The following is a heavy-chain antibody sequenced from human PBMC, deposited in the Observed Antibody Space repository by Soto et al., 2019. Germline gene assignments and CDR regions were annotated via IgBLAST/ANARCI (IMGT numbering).Heavy chain of an antibody. CDR1: GGSISSYY. V-gene: IGHV4-59*01. CDR3: ARVGYSSSWYSS. CDR2: IYYSGST. D-gene: IGHD6-13*01. J-gene: IGHJ5*02. Sequence: QVQLQESGPGLVKPSETLSLTCTVSGGSISSYYWSWIRQPPGKGLEWIGYIYYSGSTNYNPSLKSRVTISVDTSKNQFPLKLSSVTAADTAVYYCARVGYSSSWYSSWGQGTLVTVSS.